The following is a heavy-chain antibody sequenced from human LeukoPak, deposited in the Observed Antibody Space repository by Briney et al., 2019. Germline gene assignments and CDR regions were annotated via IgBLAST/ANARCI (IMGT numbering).Heavy chain of an antibody. CDR2: INPNSGGT. D-gene: IGHD2-21*02. CDR1: GYTFTGYY. J-gene: IGHJ6*02. Sequence: ASVKVSCKASGYTFTGYYMHWVRQAPGQGLEWMGWINPNSGGTNYAQKFQGRVTMTRDTSISTAYMELSRLRSDDTAVYYCARDHCGGDCYSHYYYGMDVWGQGTTVTVSS. V-gene: IGHV1-2*02. CDR3: ARDHCGGDCYSHYYYGMDV.